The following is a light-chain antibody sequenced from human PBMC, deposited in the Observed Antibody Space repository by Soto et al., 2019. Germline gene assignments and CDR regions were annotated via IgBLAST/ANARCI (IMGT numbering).Light chain of an antibody. CDR1: SSDIGGYNY. CDR2: EVS. V-gene: IGLV2-8*01. J-gene: IGLJ3*02. CDR3: TSYAGSNNVV. Sequence: QSALTQPPSASGSHGQSVTISCTGTSSDIGGYNYVSWYQQHPGKAPKLIIYEVSKRPSGVPDRFSGSKSGNTASLTVSGLQAEDEADYYCTSYAGSNNVVFAGGTKVTVL.